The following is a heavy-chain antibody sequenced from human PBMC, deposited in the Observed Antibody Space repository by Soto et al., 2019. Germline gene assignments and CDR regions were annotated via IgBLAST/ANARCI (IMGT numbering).Heavy chain of an antibody. D-gene: IGHD5-18*01. CDR2: ISGSGGST. CDR1: GFTFGSYA. Sequence: GCLLRACSASGFTFGSYAMSWVRQAAGKGLEWVSAISGSGGSTYYADSVKGRFTISRDNSKNTLYLQMNSLRAEDTAVYYCAKEERLDTAMVMYDYWGQGTLVTVYS. V-gene: IGHV3-23*01. CDR3: AKEERLDTAMVMYDY. J-gene: IGHJ4*02.